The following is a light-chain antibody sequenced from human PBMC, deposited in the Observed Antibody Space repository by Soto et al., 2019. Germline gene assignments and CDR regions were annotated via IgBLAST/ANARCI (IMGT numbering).Light chain of an antibody. CDR3: QQYNNWPRT. V-gene: IGKV3-15*01. CDR2: GAS. Sequence: EIVMTQSPATLSVSPGERATISCRASQSVSSNVAWYQQKPGQTPRLLISGASTRATGIPARFSGSGSGTEFTLTINSLQSEDFAVYYCQQYNNWPRTFGQGTKVEIK. CDR1: QSVSSN. J-gene: IGKJ1*01.